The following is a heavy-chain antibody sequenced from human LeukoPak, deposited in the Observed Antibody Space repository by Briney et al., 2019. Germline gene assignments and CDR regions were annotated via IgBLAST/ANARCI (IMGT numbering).Heavy chain of an antibody. V-gene: IGHV3-23*01. J-gene: IGHJ4*02. CDR3: VRSAFHAGSGNYCDY. CDR2: ISGSGGST. Sequence: SGGSLRPSCAASGFTFSSYAMSWVRQAPGKGLEWVSAISGSGGSTYYADSVKGRFTISRDNAENTLYLQMNSLRVEDTAVYYCVRSAFHAGSGNYCDYWGQGTLVTVSS. D-gene: IGHD3-22*01. CDR1: GFTFSSYA.